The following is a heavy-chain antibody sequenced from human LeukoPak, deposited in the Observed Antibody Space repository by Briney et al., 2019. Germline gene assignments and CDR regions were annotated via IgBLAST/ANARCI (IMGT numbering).Heavy chain of an antibody. CDR2: IYYSGST. Sequence: PSETLSLTCTVSGASISSYYWSWIRQPPGKGLEWIGDIYYSGSTNYNPSLKSRVTISLDTSKKQFSLKLNSVTAADTAVYYCARRSYGSGSYNYWGQGTLVTVSS. D-gene: IGHD3-10*01. CDR1: GASISSYY. V-gene: IGHV4-59*12. J-gene: IGHJ4*02. CDR3: ARRSYGSGSYNY.